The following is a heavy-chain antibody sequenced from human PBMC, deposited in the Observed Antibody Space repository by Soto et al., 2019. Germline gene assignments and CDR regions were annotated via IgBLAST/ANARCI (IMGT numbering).Heavy chain of an antibody. CDR2: IYYSGST. CDR1: GGSISSGGYY. CDR3: ARDGGYDAYYFDY. V-gene: IGHV4-31*03. J-gene: IGHJ4*02. Sequence: PSETLSLTCTVSGGSISSGGYYWSWIRQHPGKGLEWIGYIYYSGSTYYNPSLKSRVTISVDTSKNQFSLKLSSVTAADTAVYYCARDGGYDAYYFDYWGQGTLVTAPQ. D-gene: IGHD5-12*01.